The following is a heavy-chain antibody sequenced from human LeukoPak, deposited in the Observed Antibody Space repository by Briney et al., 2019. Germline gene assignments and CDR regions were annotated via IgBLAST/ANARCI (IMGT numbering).Heavy chain of an antibody. CDR3: ARGPTGSEIAVADYFDY. J-gene: IGHJ4*02. CDR1: GGSISSYY. CDR2: TYYSGST. Sequence: PSETLSLTCTVSGGSISSYYWSWIRQPPGKGLEWIGFTYYSGSTNYSPSLKSRVTISVDTSKNQFSLKLSSVTAADTAVYYCARGPTGSEIAVADYFDYWGQGTLVTVSS. V-gene: IGHV4-59*12. D-gene: IGHD6-19*01.